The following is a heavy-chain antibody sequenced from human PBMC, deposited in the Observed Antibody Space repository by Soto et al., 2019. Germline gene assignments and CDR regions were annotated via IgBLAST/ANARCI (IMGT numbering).Heavy chain of an antibody. V-gene: IGHV3-73*02. D-gene: IGHD3-22*01. CDR1: GFTFSGSA. CDR2: IRDKANSYAI. Sequence: EVQLVESGGGLVLPGGSLKLSCAASGFTFSGSAIHWVRQASGKGLEWMGRIRDKANSYAIVYAASVRGRFTISRDDSRKTGDLEMNSLRTEDTAVYYCSRHGYYYDGRGDSEDNWGQGTLVTVSS. J-gene: IGHJ4*02. CDR3: SRHGYYYDGRGDSEDN.